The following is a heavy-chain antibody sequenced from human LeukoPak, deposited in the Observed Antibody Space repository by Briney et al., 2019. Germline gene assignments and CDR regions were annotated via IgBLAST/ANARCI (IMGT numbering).Heavy chain of an antibody. CDR3: ARGGYGDYLRAFDI. Sequence: ASVKVSCKTSGYNVNSYGLSWVRQVPGQGLEWMGWISAYNGNTNYAQKVQGRVTMTTDTSTSTAYMELRSLGFDDTAVYYCARGGYGDYLRAFDIWGQGTIVTVSS. CDR1: GYNVNSYG. CDR2: ISAYNGNT. V-gene: IGHV1-18*01. D-gene: IGHD4-17*01. J-gene: IGHJ3*02.